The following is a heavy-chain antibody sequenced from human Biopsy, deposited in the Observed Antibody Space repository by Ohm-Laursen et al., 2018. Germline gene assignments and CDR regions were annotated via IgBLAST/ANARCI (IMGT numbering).Heavy chain of an antibody. V-gene: IGHV1-2*02. CDR2: INPKSGDT. J-gene: IGHJ2*01. CDR1: GGTFINYA. Sequence: ASVKVSCKASGGTFINYAISWVRQAPGQGPEWMGWINPKSGDTDYPQNFQGRVSMTRDTSISTAYMDLSRLRSDDTAVYYCARGRRHCSGTCSRWYFDLWGRGTLVTVSS. D-gene: IGHD2-2*01. CDR3: ARGRRHCSGTCSRWYFDL.